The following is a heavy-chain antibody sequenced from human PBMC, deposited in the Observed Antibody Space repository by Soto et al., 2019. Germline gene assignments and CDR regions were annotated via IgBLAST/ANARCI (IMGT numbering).Heavy chain of an antibody. CDR3: ARLNTYESSGYDISY. D-gene: IGHD3-22*01. CDR2: IYYLGNT. J-gene: IGHJ4*02. Sequence: PSQTLSLTYTVAGGSSSSSSSRWGFIRQPPGKGLEWVGSIYYLGNTYYNPSLGSRVTISVDTSKNQFSLKLRSVTAADTAVFYCARLNTYESSGYDISYWGEGALVTVSS. CDR1: GGSSSSSSSR. V-gene: IGHV4-39*01.